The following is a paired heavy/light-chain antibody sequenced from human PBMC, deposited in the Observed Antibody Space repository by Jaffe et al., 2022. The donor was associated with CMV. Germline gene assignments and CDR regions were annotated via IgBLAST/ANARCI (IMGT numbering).Light chain of an antibody. J-gene: IGKJ2*01. CDR1: QSVPNRN. CDR2: GAS. Sequence: EIVLTQSPGTLSLSPGERATLSCRASQSVPNRNLAWYQQKPGQAPSLVIYGASSRATGIPDRFSGSGSGTDFTLTISRLEPEDFAVYYCQQYETSPRTFGQGTKLEIK. CDR3: QQYETSPRT. V-gene: IGKV3-20*01.
Heavy chain of an antibody. CDR3: ARAGSVLGLSDAFHM. Sequence: QVQLVQSGAEVKKPGASVKVSCKASGYTFSDYYMHWVRQAPGQGLEWMGWINPNSGDTNYAQKFQGRVTVTGDTSITTTYMDVSGLRFDDTAVYYCARAGSVLGLSDAFHMWGQGTPVTVSS. CDR2: INPNSGDT. J-gene: IGHJ3*02. CDR1: GYTFSDYY. V-gene: IGHV1-2*02. D-gene: IGHD6-19*01.